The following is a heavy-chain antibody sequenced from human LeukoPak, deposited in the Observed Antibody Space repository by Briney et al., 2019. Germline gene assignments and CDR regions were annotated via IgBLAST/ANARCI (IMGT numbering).Heavy chain of an antibody. V-gene: IGHV4-59*01. CDR2: IYNSGST. J-gene: IGHJ4*02. CDR1: GVSISGYY. CDR3: ARARPDTAMAVDY. D-gene: IGHD5-18*01. Sequence: PSETLSLTCTVSGVSISGYYWSWVRQPPGKGLEWIGYIYNSGSTKYNPSLKSRVTISVDTSKNQFSLKLSSVTAADTAVYYCARARPDTAMAVDYWGQGTLVTVSS.